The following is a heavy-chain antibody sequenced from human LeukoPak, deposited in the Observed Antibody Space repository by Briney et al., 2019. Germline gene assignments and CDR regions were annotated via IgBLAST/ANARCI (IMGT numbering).Heavy chain of an antibody. Sequence: ETLSLTCPVHGGSLGGYYLRWIRQPPGKGLEWIGEINHSGSSNYNPPLKSRVTISVDTSKNQFSLKLSSVTAADTAVYYCARGEDGDYYFQHWGQGTLVTVSS. CDR3: ARGEDGDYYFQH. CDR1: GGSLGGYY. D-gene: IGHD4-17*01. CDR2: INHSGSS. V-gene: IGHV4-34*01. J-gene: IGHJ1*01.